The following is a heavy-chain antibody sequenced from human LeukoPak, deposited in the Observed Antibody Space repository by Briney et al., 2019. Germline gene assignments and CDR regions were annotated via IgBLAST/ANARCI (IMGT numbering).Heavy chain of an antibody. V-gene: IGHV4-39*07. Sequence: PSETLSLTCTVSGGSISSSSYYWGWIRQPPGKGLEWIGSIYYSGSTYYNPSLKSRVTISVDTSKNQFSLKLSSVTAADTAVYYCARDFDYYYGSGSGAFDIWGQGTMVTVSS. CDR3: ARDFDYYYGSGSGAFDI. CDR1: GGSISSSSYY. CDR2: IYYSGST. J-gene: IGHJ3*02. D-gene: IGHD3-10*01.